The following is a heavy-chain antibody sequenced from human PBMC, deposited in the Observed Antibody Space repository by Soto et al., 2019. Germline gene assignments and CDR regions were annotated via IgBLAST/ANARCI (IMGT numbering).Heavy chain of an antibody. CDR3: ARERPDENGFDY. Sequence: QVQLVGSGGGVVQPGRSLRLSCAASGFTFNSYGMRWVRQAPGKGLEWVAVIWSDGSNKYYSDSVKGRFTISRDNSKNTVYLQTNSLRAEDTAVYYCARERPDENGFDYWGQGTLVTVSS. V-gene: IGHV3-33*01. CDR2: IWSDGSNK. J-gene: IGHJ4*02. CDR1: GFTFNSYG.